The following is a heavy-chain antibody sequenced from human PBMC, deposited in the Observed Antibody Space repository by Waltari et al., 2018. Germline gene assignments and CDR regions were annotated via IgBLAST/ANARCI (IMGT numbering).Heavy chain of an antibody. CDR1: GFTLRHYW. D-gene: IGHD2-15*01. J-gene: IGHJ4*02. CDR2: IKEDGGRK. CDR3: VRNRGWQQFDF. V-gene: IGHV3-7*01. Sequence: EVQLVESGGGLVQPGGSLGLSCAASGFTLRHYWMGWVRQAPGKGLGWVAGIKEDGGRKDYVDSVKGRFTISRDNAKSTLYLQMNSLRAEDTAVFYCVRNRGWQQFDFWGQGTLVTVSS.